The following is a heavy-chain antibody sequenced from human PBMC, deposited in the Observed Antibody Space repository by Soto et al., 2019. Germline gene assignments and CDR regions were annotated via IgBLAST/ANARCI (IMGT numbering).Heavy chain of an antibody. D-gene: IGHD3-22*01. CDR1: GGSISSYY. Sequence: SETLSLTCTVSGGSISSYYWSWIRQPPVKVLEWIGYIYYSGSTNYNPSLKSRVTISVDTSKNQFSLKLSSVTAADTAVYYCAREQELNYYDSSGYYYGAFDIWGQGTMVTVSS. J-gene: IGHJ3*02. CDR2: IYYSGST. CDR3: AREQELNYYDSSGYYYGAFDI. V-gene: IGHV4-59*01.